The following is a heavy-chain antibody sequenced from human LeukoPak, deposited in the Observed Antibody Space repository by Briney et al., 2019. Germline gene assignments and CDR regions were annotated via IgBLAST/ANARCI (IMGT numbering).Heavy chain of an antibody. V-gene: IGHV3-33*01. CDR1: GFNFRSYG. J-gene: IGHJ6*02. CDR2: IWNDASKE. D-gene: IGHD4-17*01. CDR3: ARSAYGDSAGTKDGMDV. Sequence: GGSLRLSCVASGFNFRSYGMHWVRQAPGTGLEWVAVIWNDASKECYADSVRGRFTISRDDSKNSLYLQMNSLRGGDTGVYYCARSAYGDSAGTKDGMDVWGQGTTVTVSS.